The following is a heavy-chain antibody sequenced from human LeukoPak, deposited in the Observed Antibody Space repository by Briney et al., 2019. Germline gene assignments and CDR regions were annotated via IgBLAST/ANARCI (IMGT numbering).Heavy chain of an antibody. V-gene: IGHV3-11*06. CDR1: GFSFSDYY. J-gene: IGHJ4*02. CDR3: ASGVNLGKLDY. Sequence: PGGSLRLSCAASGFSFSDYYMSWIRQAPGKGLEWVSYISSSGDYTNYADSVKGRFTISRDNAKNSLFLQMNSLRAEDTAVYYCASGVNLGKLDYWGQGTLVTVSS. CDR2: ISSSGDYT. D-gene: IGHD7-27*01.